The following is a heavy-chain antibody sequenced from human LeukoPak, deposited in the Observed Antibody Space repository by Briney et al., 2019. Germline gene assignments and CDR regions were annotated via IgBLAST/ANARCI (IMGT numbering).Heavy chain of an antibody. V-gene: IGHV3-74*01. Sequence: GGSLRLSCAASGFTFNSYWIHWVRQAPGKGLVWVSRINTDGSRTNYADSVKGRFTISRDNSKNTLFLQMNSLRAEDTAVYYCAKEVDSSSDYWGQGTLVTVSS. CDR1: GFTFNSYW. D-gene: IGHD6-6*01. CDR2: INTDGSRT. CDR3: AKEVDSSSDY. J-gene: IGHJ4*02.